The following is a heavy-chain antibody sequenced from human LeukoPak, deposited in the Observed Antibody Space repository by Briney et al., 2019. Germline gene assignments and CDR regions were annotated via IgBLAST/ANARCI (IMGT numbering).Heavy chain of an antibody. Sequence: SETLSLTCAVYGGSFSGYYWSWIRQPPGKGLEWIGEINHSGSTNYNPSLKSRVTISVDTSKNQFSLKLSSVTAADTAVYYCASWGTSLIPPFQHWGQGTLVTVSS. J-gene: IGHJ1*01. V-gene: IGHV4-34*01. D-gene: IGHD3-16*01. CDR3: ASWGTSLIPPFQH. CDR2: INHSGST. CDR1: GGSFSGYY.